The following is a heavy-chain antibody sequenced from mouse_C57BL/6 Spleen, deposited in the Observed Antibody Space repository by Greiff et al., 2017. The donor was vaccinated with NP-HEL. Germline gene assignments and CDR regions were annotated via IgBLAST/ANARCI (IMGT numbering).Heavy chain of an antibody. V-gene: IGHV1-69*01. CDR2: IDPSDSYT. J-gene: IGHJ2*01. CDR1: GYTFTSYW. CDR3: VITTVVARGFDY. D-gene: IGHD1-1*01. Sequence: QVQLQQPGAELVMPGASVKLSCKASGYTFTSYWMHWVKQRPGQGLEWIGEIDPSDSYTNYNQKFKGKSTLTVDKSSSTAYMPLSSLTSEDSAVYYCVITTVVARGFDYWGQGTTLTVSS.